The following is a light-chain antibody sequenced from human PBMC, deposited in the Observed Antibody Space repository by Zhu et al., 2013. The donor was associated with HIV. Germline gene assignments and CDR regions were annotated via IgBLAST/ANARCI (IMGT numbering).Light chain of an antibody. CDR1: SSDVGGYNS. J-gene: IGLJ1*01. CDR3: SSYTSSSTLV. CDR2: EVS. Sequence: QSALIQPASVSGSLGQSITFSCTGTSSDVGGYNSVSWYQQHPGKVPKLIIYEVSNRPSGVSNRFSGSKSGNTASLTISGLQAEDEADYYCSSYTSSSTLVFGTGTKVTVL. V-gene: IGLV2-14*01.